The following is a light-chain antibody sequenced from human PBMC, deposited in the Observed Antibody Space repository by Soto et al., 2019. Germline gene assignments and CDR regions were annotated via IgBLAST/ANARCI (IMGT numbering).Light chain of an antibody. Sequence: DVVMTHSPLSLPFTLVHPSSISFSSTHILVYSDGNTYLNWFQQRPGQSPRRLIYKVSDRDSGVPDRFSGSGSGTDFALKISRVEAEDVGVYYCMQGTHWPITFGQGTRLEIK. CDR3: MQGTHWPIT. CDR1: HILVYSDGNTY. CDR2: KVS. J-gene: IGKJ5*01. V-gene: IGKV2-30*01.